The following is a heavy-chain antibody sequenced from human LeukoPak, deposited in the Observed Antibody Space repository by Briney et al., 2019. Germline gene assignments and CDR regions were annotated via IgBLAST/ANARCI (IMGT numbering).Heavy chain of an antibody. Sequence: ASETLSLTCTIPGGPIRSGDYYWSWIRQPPGKGLERPGHIYYSGCTYYNPSLNSRLTISVDTSKTHFSLKLSSVPATDTAVYYCATANIVVVPAAQFGHFYDWGQGTLVTASS. CDR2: IYYSGCT. CDR1: GGPIRSGDYY. V-gene: IGHV4-30-4*08. D-gene: IGHD2-2*01. J-gene: IGHJ4*02. CDR3: ATANIVVVPAAQFGHFYD.